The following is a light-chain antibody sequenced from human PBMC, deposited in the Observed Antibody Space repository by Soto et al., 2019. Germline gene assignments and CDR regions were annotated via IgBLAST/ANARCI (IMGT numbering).Light chain of an antibody. V-gene: IGKV3-11*01. J-gene: IGKJ3*01. CDR2: DAS. Sequence: EIVLTQSPATLSLSPGERATLSCRASQSVRNFLAWFQQKPGQAPRLLIYDASNRATGIPARFSGSGSGTDFTLTISSLEPEDFAVYYCQQRSKWPPFTFGPGTKVDI. CDR3: QQRSKWPPFT. CDR1: QSVRNF.